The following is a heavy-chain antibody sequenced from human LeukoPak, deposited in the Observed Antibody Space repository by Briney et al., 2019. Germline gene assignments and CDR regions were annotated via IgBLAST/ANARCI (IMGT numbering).Heavy chain of an antibody. D-gene: IGHD2-15*01. CDR3: ATSGCSGGSCYLRNSAFDI. Sequence: ASVKVSCKVSGYTLTELSMHWVRQAPGKGLEWMGGFDPEDGETIYAQKFQGRVTMTKDTSTDTAYMELSSLRSGDTAVYYCATSGCSGGSCYLRNSAFDIWGQGTMVTVSS. V-gene: IGHV1-24*01. CDR1: GYTLTELS. CDR2: FDPEDGET. J-gene: IGHJ3*02.